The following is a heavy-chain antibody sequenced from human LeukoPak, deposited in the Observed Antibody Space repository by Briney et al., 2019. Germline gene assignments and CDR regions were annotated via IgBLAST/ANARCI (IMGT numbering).Heavy chain of an antibody. J-gene: IGHJ5*02. CDR1: GFTFSSYW. Sequence: PGGSLRLSCAASGFTFSSYWMAWVRQAPGEGLEWVANIKQDGSDKYYVDSVKGRFTISRDNAKGSVYLQMNSLRVEDTALYYCVRELKRFELWGQGTLVTVST. CDR2: IKQDGSDK. V-gene: IGHV3-7*01. CDR3: VRELKRFEL.